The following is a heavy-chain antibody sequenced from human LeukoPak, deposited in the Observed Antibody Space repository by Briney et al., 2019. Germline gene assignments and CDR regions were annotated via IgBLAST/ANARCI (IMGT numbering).Heavy chain of an antibody. V-gene: IGHV3-9*01. J-gene: IGHJ3*02. CDR2: ISWNSAMI. D-gene: IGHD3-10*01. CDR1: GFNFDDYA. Sequence: GGSLRLSCAASGFNFDDYAMHWVRQAPGKGLEWVSRISWNSAMIGYADSVNSRFTISRDNAKNSLYLQLNSLRPEDTALYYCVRGVWELHDAFDIWGQGTMVTVSS. CDR3: VRGVWELHDAFDI.